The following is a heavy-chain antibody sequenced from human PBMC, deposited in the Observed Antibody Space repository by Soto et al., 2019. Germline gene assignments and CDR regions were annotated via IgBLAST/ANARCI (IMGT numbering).Heavy chain of an antibody. CDR3: ARGVEGWYFDY. D-gene: IGHD3-3*01. J-gene: IGHJ4*02. V-gene: IGHV3-23*01. Sequence: VQLLESGGGLVQPGGSVRLSCAASGFPFSHYAMSWVRQAPGKGLEWVSAISGNGGDTAYADSVRGRFTISRDNSRDTLYLQMNSLRDDDTAVYYCARGVEGWYFDYWGRGTLVTVSS. CDR2: ISGNGGDT. CDR1: GFPFSHYA.